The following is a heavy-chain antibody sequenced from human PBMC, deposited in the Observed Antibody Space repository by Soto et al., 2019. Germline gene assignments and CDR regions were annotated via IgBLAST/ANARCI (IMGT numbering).Heavy chain of an antibody. V-gene: IGHV4-30-4*01. CDR1: GGSISSGDYY. D-gene: IGHD2-15*01. CDR3: ARRLAAATNWFDP. Sequence: QVQLQESGPGLVKPSQTLSLTCTVSGGSISSGDYYWSWIRQPPGKGLEWIGYIYYSGSTYYNPSLKSRVTMSVDTSKNQFSRKLSSVTAADTAVYYCARRLAAATNWFDPWGQGTLVTVSS. CDR2: IYYSGST. J-gene: IGHJ5*02.